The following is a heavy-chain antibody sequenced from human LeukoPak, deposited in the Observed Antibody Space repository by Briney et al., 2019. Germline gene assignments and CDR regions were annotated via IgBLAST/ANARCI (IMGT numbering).Heavy chain of an antibody. Sequence: GGSLRLSCAASGFTFSKSWMSWVRQAPGKGLEWVANMNEDGSEKDYVDSVKGRFTISRDNARKSLYLQMSRLRAEETAVYYCATYSHWVAGDVWGQGTTVTVSS. D-gene: IGHD3-16*01. V-gene: IGHV3-7*01. J-gene: IGHJ6*02. CDR1: GFTFSKSW. CDR2: MNEDGSEK. CDR3: ATYSHWVAGDV.